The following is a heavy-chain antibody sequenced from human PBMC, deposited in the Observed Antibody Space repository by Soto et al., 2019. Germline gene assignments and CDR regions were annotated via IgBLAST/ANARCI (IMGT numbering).Heavy chain of an antibody. CDR3: AKVGRDYDSSGYYDIFDY. CDR1: GGSFSGYY. CDR2: INHSGST. Sequence: SETLSLTCAVYGGSFSGYYWTWIRQPPGTGLEWIGEINHSGSTNYNPSLKSRVTISVDTSKNQFSLKLSSVTAADTAVYYCAKVGRDYDSSGYYDIFDYWGQGTLVTVSS. D-gene: IGHD3-22*01. J-gene: IGHJ4*02. V-gene: IGHV4-34*09.